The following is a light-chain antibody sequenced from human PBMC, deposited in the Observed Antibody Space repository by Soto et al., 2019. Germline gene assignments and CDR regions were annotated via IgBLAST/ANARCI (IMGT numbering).Light chain of an antibody. CDR1: QTLSSSY. Sequence: EVVLTQSPGTLSLSPGERATLSCRASQTLSSSYVAWYQQTAGQAPRLLISGASNRATGIPDRFAGSGSGTDFTLTISRLEPEDFAVYYCQQYGRSPTTFGPGTKVEIK. V-gene: IGKV3-20*01. CDR3: QQYGRSPTT. CDR2: GAS. J-gene: IGKJ3*01.